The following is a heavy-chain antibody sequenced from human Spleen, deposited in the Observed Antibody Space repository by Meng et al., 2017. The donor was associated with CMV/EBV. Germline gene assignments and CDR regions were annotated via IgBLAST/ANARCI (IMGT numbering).Heavy chain of an antibody. CDR3: AKAGRLYGGSGPSPNSFDY. V-gene: IGHV3-23*03. CDR1: GFTFSSFG. Sequence: GESLKISCAASGFTFSSFGMTWVRQAPGRGLEWVSLIYSAATSTYYADSVKGRFTISRDNSMSTVYLQMNSLRAEDTAVYYCAKAGRLYGGSGPSPNSFDYWGQGTLVTVSS. J-gene: IGHJ4*02. D-gene: IGHD3-10*01. CDR2: IYSAATST.